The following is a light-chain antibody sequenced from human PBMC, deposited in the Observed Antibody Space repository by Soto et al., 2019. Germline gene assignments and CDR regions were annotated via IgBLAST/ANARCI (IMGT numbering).Light chain of an antibody. V-gene: IGLV2-14*01. Sequence: QSALTQPASVSGSPGQSITISCTGTSSDVGGYNYVSWYQQHPGKAPKLMIYEVSNRPSGVSNRFSGSKSGNTASLTISGLLAEDEADYYCTSYTSSSTQGFGGGTKLTVL. CDR1: SSDVGGYNY. J-gene: IGLJ2*01. CDR2: EVS. CDR3: TSYTSSSTQG.